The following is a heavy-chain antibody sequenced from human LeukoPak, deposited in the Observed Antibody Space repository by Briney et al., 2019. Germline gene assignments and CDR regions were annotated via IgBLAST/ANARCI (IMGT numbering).Heavy chain of an antibody. CDR3: ARSNYYGSGSLAR. J-gene: IGHJ4*02. V-gene: IGHV1-18*04. D-gene: IGHD3-10*01. CDR1: GYTFTSYG. CDR2: ISAYNGNT. Sequence: ASVKVSCKASGYTFTSYGIRWVRQAPGQGLEWMGWISAYNGNTIYAQKLQGRVTMTTDTSTSTAYMELSSLRSDDTAVYYCARSNYYGSGSLARWGQGTLVSVSS.